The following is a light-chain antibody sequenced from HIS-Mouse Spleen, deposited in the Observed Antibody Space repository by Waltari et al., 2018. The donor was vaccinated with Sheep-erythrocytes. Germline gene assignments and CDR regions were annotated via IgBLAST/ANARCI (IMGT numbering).Light chain of an antibody. CDR1: QSISSY. J-gene: IGKJ4*01. CDR2: AAS. Sequence: DIQMTQSPSSLSASVGDRVTITCRASQSISSYLNWYQQKPGKAPKLLIYAASSLQSGVPSRVSGSGSGTDFTLTIISLQPEDFATYYCQQSYSTPPLTFGGGTKVEIK. CDR3: QQSYSTPPLT. V-gene: IGKV1-39*01.